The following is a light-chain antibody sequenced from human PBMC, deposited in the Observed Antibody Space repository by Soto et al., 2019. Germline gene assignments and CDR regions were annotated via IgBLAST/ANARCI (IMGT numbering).Light chain of an antibody. CDR2: WAS. V-gene: IGKV4-1*01. Sequence: DIVMTQSPDSLAVSLGERATINCKSSRSLLHGSNNENFLAWYQQRPGQPPKLLFYWASTRQSGVPERFSGSGSETDFTLTISSLRAEDVAVYYCQQYFGIPLTFGGGTKVETK. J-gene: IGKJ4*01. CDR3: QQYFGIPLT. CDR1: RSLLHGSNNENF.